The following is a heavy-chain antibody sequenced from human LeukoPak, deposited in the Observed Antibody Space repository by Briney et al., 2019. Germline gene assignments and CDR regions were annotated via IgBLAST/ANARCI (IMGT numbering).Heavy chain of an antibody. CDR3: ASSLVRVRGVNMD. CDR1: GFTFSIYA. Sequence: PGGFLRLSCAASGFTFSIYAMSWIRQPPGKGLEWIGEINHSGSTNYNPSLKSRVTISVDTSKNQFSLKLSSVTAADTAVYYCASSLVRVRGVNMDWGQGTLVTVSS. D-gene: IGHD3-10*01. V-gene: IGHV4-34*01. J-gene: IGHJ4*02. CDR2: INHSGST.